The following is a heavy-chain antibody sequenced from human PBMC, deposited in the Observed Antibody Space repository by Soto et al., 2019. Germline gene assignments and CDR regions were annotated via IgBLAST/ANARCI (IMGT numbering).Heavy chain of an antibody. Sequence: EVQLLESGGGLVQPGGSLRLSCAASGFTFSSYAMSWVRQAPGKGLEWVSAITSGRTYIHYADSVKGRFTISRDNAKNSLYLQMNSLRAEDTALYYCARGAGTSVFDYWGQGTLLTVSS. V-gene: IGHV3-21*01. CDR3: ARGAGTSVFDY. CDR2: ITSGRTYI. J-gene: IGHJ4*02. CDR1: GFTFSSYA.